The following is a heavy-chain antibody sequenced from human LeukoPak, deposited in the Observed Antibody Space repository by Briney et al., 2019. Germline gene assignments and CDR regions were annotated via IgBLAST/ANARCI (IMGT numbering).Heavy chain of an antibody. V-gene: IGHV1-2*02. D-gene: IGHD6-19*01. J-gene: IGHJ4*02. CDR3: ARVPPVAGTWGRPLDY. CDR1: GYKFTGYY. Sequence: GASVKVSCKASGYKFTGYYIHWVRQAPGQGLECMGWINANTGATNYALKFQGRVTMTRDTSISTAYMQLSRLTSDDTAVYYCARVPPVAGTWGRPLDYWGQGTLVTVSS. CDR2: INANTGAT.